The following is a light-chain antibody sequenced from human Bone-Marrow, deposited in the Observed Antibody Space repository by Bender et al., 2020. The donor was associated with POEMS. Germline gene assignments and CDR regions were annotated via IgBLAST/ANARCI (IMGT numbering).Light chain of an antibody. J-gene: IGLJ2*01. Sequence: QSALTQPRSVSGSPGQSVTIFCTGTSSNVGAYNYVSWYQQHPGKAPKLIIYDVSERPSGVPDRFSGSRSGDTASLTISGLQAEDEAEYFCSSYAGTYNVVFGGGTKVTVL. V-gene: IGLV2-11*01. CDR3: SSYAGTYNVV. CDR2: DVS. CDR1: SSNVGAYNY.